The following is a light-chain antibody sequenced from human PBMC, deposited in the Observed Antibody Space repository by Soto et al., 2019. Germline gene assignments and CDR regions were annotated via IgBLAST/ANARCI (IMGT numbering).Light chain of an antibody. V-gene: IGKV3-15*01. CDR2: GAS. CDR1: QSVSSN. CDR3: QQYNNWPPWT. Sequence: IVMTQSPATLSVSPGERATLSCRASQSVSSNLAWYQQKPGQAPRLLIYGASTRATGIPARFSGSGSGTEFTLTISSLQSEDVAVYYCQQYNNWPPWTFGQGTKVEMK. J-gene: IGKJ1*01.